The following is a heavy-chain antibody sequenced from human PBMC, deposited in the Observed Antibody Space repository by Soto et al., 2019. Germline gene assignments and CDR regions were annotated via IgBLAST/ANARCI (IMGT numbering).Heavy chain of an antibody. CDR2: TYYRPKWYN. Sequence: SQTLSLTCAISGDSVSSSSVTWNWIRQSPSRGLEWLGRTYYRPKWYNDYAESVKSRITINPDTSKNQFSLHLNSVTPEDTAVYYCVRLIGNSWLDFWGQGTLVTSPQ. CDR3: VRLIGNSWLDF. CDR1: GDSVSSSSVT. D-gene: IGHD1-26*01. V-gene: IGHV6-1*01. J-gene: IGHJ5*01.